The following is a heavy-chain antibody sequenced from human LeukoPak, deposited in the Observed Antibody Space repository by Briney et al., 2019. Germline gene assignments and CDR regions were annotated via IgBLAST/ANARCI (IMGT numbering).Heavy chain of an antibody. CDR1: GFTFSSYA. D-gene: IGHD4-17*01. V-gene: IGHV3-30*04. Sequence: GGSLRLSCAASGFTFSSYAMHWVRQAPGKGLEWVAVISYDGSNKYYADSVKGRFTISRDNSKNTLYLQMNNLRAEDTAVYYCARTRRIDYGDYWFDPWGQGTLVTVSS. CDR2: ISYDGSNK. J-gene: IGHJ5*02. CDR3: ARTRRIDYGDYWFDP.